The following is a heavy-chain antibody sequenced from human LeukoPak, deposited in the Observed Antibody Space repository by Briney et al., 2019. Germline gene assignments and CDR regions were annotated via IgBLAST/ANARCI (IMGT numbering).Heavy chain of an antibody. D-gene: IGHD3-10*01. Sequence: PSETLSFTCTVSGGSISSYYWSWIRQPPGKGLEWIGYIYYSGSTNYNPSLKSRVTISVDTSKNQFSLKLSSVTAADTAVYYCARDRGSGNIDYWGQGTLVTVSS. V-gene: IGHV4-59*01. CDR3: ARDRGSGNIDY. CDR1: GGSISSYY. CDR2: IYYSGST. J-gene: IGHJ4*02.